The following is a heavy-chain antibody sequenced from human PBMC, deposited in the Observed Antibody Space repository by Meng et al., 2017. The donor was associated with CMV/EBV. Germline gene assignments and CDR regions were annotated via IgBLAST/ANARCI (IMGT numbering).Heavy chain of an antibody. D-gene: IGHD6-13*01. J-gene: IGHJ4*02. V-gene: IGHV3-7*01. CDR2: IKQDGSEK. CDR3: ARDGIAAAAAFDY. CDR1: GFTFSSYW. Sequence: GESLKTSWAASGFTFSSYWMSWVRQAPGKGLEWVANIKQDGSEKYYVDSVKGRFTISRDNAKNSLYLQMNSLRAEDTAVYYCARDGIAAAAAFDYWGQGTLVTVSS.